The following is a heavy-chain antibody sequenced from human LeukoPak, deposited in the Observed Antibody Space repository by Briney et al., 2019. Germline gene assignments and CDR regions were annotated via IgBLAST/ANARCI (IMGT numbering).Heavy chain of an antibody. Sequence: PGGSLRLSCAASGFTVSSNYMSWVRQAPGKGLEWASVIYSGGSTYYADSVKGRFTISRDNSKNTLYLQMNSLRAEDTAVYYCARVRYYYDSSGAHDAFDIWGQGTMVTVSS. J-gene: IGHJ3*02. CDR1: GFTVSSNY. CDR2: IYSGGST. CDR3: ARVRYYYDSSGAHDAFDI. V-gene: IGHV3-53*01. D-gene: IGHD3-22*01.